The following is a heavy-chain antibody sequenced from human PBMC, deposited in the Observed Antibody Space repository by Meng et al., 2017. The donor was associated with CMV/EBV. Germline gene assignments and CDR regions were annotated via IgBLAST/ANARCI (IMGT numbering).Heavy chain of an antibody. V-gene: IGHV3-30*04. Sequence: GGSLRLSCAASGFTFSNYGLHWVRQAPGKGLEWVAIISYDEINKYYADSVKGRFTISRDNSKNTLDLQMNSLRAEDTAVYYAARPPHSYHYGMDVWGQGTTVTVSS. D-gene: IGHD6-6*01. CDR2: ISYDEINK. J-gene: IGHJ6*02. CDR3: ARPPHSYHYGMDV. CDR1: GFTFSNYG.